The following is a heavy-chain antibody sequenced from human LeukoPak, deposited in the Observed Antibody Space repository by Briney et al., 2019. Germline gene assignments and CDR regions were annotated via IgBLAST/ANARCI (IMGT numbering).Heavy chain of an antibody. CDR2: INHSGST. Sequence: PSETLSLTCSVYGGSFSGFYWNWIRQPPGKGLEWIGEINHSGSTHYSPSLKSRLSISVDPSKNQFSLKLSSVTAADTAVYYCARGGGYCTNNVCPPWLDPWGQGALVTVSS. D-gene: IGHD2-8*01. CDR1: GGSFSGFY. CDR3: ARGGGYCTNNVCPPWLDP. J-gene: IGHJ5*02. V-gene: IGHV4-34*01.